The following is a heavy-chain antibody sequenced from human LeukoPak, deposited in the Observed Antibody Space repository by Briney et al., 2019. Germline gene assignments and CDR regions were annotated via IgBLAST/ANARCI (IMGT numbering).Heavy chain of an antibody. CDR2: ISGSGGST. CDR1: GFTFSSYG. V-gene: IGHV3-23*01. J-gene: IGHJ3*02. CDR3: TTLYSPGGFDI. D-gene: IGHD5-12*01. Sequence: GGTLRLSCAASGFTFSSYGMSWVRQAPGKGLEWVSAISGSGGSTYYADSVKGRFTISRDNAKNTLYLQMNSLRAEDTAVYYCTTLYSPGGFDIWGQGTVVTVSS.